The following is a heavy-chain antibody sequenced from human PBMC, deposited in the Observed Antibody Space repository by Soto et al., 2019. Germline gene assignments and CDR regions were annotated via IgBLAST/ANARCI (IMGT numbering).Heavy chain of an antibody. J-gene: IGHJ5*02. V-gene: IGHV4-61*01. Sequence: ETLSLTCTVSGGSVSSYTHYWSWIRQPPGKRLEWIGFIYSSGSTNYNPSLKSRVTMSVDTSKSQFSLKLRSVTAADTAVYYCAAGGGFIESRMVSFDPWGQGTQVTVSS. CDR3: AAGGGFIESRMVSFDP. CDR2: IYSSGST. D-gene: IGHD3-3*01. CDR1: GGSVSSYTHY.